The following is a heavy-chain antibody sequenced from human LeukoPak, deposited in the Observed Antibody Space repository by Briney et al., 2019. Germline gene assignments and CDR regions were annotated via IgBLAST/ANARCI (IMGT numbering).Heavy chain of an antibody. CDR2: IIPIFGTA. V-gene: IGHV1-69*13. J-gene: IGHJ6*03. CDR1: GGTFSSYA. D-gene: IGHD3-10*01. CDR3: ARVRNYGSAWSPYYYYYYMDV. Sequence: SVNVSCKASGGTFSSYAISWVRQAPGQGLEWMGGIIPIFGTANYAQKFQGRVTITADESTSTAYMELSSLRSEDTAVYYCARVRNYGSAWSPYYYYYYMDVWGKGTTVTISS.